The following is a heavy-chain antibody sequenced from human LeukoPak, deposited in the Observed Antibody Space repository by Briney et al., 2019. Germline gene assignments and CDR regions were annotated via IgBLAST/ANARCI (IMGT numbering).Heavy chain of an antibody. CDR2: IIPIFGTA. CDR3: ARVLYRCSSTSCYVMMGEAFDP. D-gene: IGHD2-2*01. V-gene: IGHV1-69*01. J-gene: IGHJ5*02. Sequence: SVKVSCKASGGTFSSYAISWVRQAPGQGLEWMGGIIPIFGTANYAQKFQGRVTITANESTSTAYMELSSLKSEDTAVYYCARVLYRCSSTSCYVMMGEAFDPWGQGTLVTVSS. CDR1: GGTFSSYA.